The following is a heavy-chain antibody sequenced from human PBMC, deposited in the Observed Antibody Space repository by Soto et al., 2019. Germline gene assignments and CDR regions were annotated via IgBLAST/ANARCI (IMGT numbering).Heavy chain of an antibody. Sequence: GGSLRLSCAASGFTFSSYSMNCVRQAPGKGLEWVSSISSSSSYIYYADSVKGRFTISRDNAKNSLYLQMNSLRAEDTAVYYCASRSNYDYVWGSDLDAFDIWGQGTMVTVSS. CDR2: ISSSSSYI. D-gene: IGHD3-16*01. CDR3: ASRSNYDYVWGSDLDAFDI. J-gene: IGHJ3*02. CDR1: GFTFSSYS. V-gene: IGHV3-21*01.